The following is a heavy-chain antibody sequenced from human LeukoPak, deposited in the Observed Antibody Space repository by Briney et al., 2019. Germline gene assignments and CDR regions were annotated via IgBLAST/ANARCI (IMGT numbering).Heavy chain of an antibody. D-gene: IGHD3-3*01. CDR2: INPSGGST. Sequence: ASVKVSCKASGYTFTSYYMHRVRQAPGQGLEWMGIINPSGGSTSYAQKFQGRVTMTRDTSTSTVYMELSSLRSEDTAVYYCASTRPPDYDFWSGYFNDYYYYYMDVWGKGTTVTVSS. CDR1: GYTFTSYY. J-gene: IGHJ6*03. CDR3: ASTRPPDYDFWSGYFNDYYYYYMDV. V-gene: IGHV1-46*03.